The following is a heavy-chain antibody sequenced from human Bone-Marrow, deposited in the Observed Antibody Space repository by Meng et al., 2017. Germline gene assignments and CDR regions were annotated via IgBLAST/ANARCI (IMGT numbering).Heavy chain of an antibody. Sequence: VQLQESGQRLGKPSQTLSLTCTVSGGSINSGDYYWSWIRQHPGKGLEWIGFIYYTGSTQYNPSLKSRVTISVDTSKNQFSLKLSSVTAADTAVYYCARATYGSGKDFWGQGTMVTVSS. J-gene: IGHJ4*02. CDR1: GGSINSGDYY. CDR2: IYYTGST. D-gene: IGHD3-10*01. V-gene: IGHV4-31*03. CDR3: ARATYGSGKDF.